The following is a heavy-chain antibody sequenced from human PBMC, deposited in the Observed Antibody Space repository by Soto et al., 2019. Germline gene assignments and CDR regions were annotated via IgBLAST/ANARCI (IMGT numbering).Heavy chain of an antibody. V-gene: IGHV5-51*01. J-gene: IGHJ4*02. Sequence: GESLKISCEGSGYIFATYWIGWVRQMPGKGLEWMGIIYPGDSDTNYSPSFEGQVTISVDKSISTAYLQWSSLKASDTAMYYCARRLRRGTCDYLGQGTLVTVSS. CDR1: GYIFATYW. CDR2: IYPGDSDT. CDR3: ARRLRRGTCDY. D-gene: IGHD3-16*01.